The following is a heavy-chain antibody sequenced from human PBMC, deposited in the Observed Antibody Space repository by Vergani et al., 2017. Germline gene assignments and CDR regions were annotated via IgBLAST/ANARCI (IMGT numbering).Heavy chain of an antibody. Sequence: QVQLQESGPGVVKPSQTLSLTCAVSGGSISSGDHCWTWIRQRPGKGLEWIGYIYYSGSTYYNPSLKSRVTISVDTSKNQFSLKLSSVTAADTAVYYCARFRGNWNDVDNWGQGTLVTVSS. D-gene: IGHD1-1*01. V-gene: IGHV4-31*11. CDR1: GGSISSGDHC. J-gene: IGHJ4*02. CDR2: IYYSGST. CDR3: ARFRGNWNDVDN.